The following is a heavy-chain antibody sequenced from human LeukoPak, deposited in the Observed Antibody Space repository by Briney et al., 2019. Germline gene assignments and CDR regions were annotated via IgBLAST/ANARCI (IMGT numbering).Heavy chain of an antibody. CDR2: ISDSGGST. D-gene: IGHD6-13*01. CDR3: AKCRGSSWSDYFDY. V-gene: IGHV3-23*01. J-gene: IGHJ4*02. CDR1: GFSLSRYA. Sequence: PGGSLRLSRAVSGFSLSRYAMSWVRKPPGKGLEWVSAISDSGGSTYYADSVKGRFTISRDNSRNTLYLQMNTLRAEDTAVYYCAKCRGSSWSDYFDYWGQGTLVTVSS.